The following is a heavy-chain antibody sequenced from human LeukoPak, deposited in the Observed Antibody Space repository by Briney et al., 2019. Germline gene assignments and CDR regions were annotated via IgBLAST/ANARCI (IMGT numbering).Heavy chain of an antibody. J-gene: IGHJ4*02. CDR2: INPNSGGT. V-gene: IGHV1-2*02. CDR3: ARPQTHSGARGGPGY. D-gene: IGHD5-12*01. Sequence: ASVKVSCKASGYTFTGYYMHWVRQAPGQGLEWMGWINPNSGGTNYAQKFQGRVTMTRDTSISTAYMELSRLRSDDTAVYYCARPQTHSGARGGPGYWGQGTLVTVSS. CDR1: GYTFTGYY.